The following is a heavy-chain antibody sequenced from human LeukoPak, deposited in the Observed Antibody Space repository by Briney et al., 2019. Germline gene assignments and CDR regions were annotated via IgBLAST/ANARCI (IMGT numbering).Heavy chain of an antibody. CDR1: GGSISSSSFY. CDR3: ARDRTQWLSSNWYGPFDA. J-gene: IGHJ5*02. V-gene: IGHV4-39*07. CDR2: MYYSGST. D-gene: IGHD6-13*01. Sequence: SETLSLTCTVSGGSISSSSFYWGWMRQPPGKGLEWIGSMYYSGSTHYNPSLKSRVSISVVTSKNQFSLKLSSVSAADTAVYYCARDRTQWLSSNWYGPFDAWGQGTLVTVSS.